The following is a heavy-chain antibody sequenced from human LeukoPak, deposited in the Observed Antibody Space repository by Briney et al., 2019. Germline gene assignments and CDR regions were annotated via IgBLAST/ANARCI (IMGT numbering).Heavy chain of an antibody. Sequence: SETLSFTCTVSGGSISSSSYYWGWIRQPPGKGLEWIGSIYYSGSTYYNPSLKSRVTISVDTSKNQFSLKLSSVTAADTAVYYCARLAAILKRSNWFDPWGQGTLVTVSS. V-gene: IGHV4-39*01. CDR1: GGSISSSSYY. CDR2: IYYSGST. CDR3: ARLAAILKRSNWFDP. J-gene: IGHJ5*02. D-gene: IGHD2-2*02.